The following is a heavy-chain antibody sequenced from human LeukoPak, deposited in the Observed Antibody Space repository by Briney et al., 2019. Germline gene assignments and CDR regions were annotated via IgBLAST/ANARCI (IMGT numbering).Heavy chain of an antibody. CDR1: GYTFTSYY. D-gene: IGHD3-22*01. Sequence: ASVKVSCKASGYTFTSYYMHWVRQALGQGLEWMGIISPSGGSTSYAQKVQGRVTMTRDTSTSTVYMQLSSLRSEDTAVYYCARRGAYYYDISGYSHFDYWGQGTLVTVSS. V-gene: IGHV1-46*01. CDR3: ARRGAYYYDISGYSHFDY. CDR2: ISPSGGST. J-gene: IGHJ4*02.